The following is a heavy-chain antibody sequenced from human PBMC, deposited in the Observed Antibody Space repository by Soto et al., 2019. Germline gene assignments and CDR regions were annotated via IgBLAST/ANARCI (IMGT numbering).Heavy chain of an antibody. V-gene: IGHV1-3*01. CDR2: INAGNGNT. CDR3: ARDLRVSMVLDP. D-gene: IGHD3-10*01. Sequence: ASVKGSCKASGYTFTSYAMHWVRQAPGQRLEWMGWINAGNGNTKYSQKFQGRVTITRDTSASTAYMELSSLRSEDTAVYYYARDLRVSMVLDPWGQGTLVTVSS. CDR1: GYTFTSYA. J-gene: IGHJ5*02.